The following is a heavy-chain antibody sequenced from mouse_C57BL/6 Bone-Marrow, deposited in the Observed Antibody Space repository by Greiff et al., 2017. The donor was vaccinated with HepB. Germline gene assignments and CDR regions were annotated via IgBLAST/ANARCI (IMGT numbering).Heavy chain of an antibody. D-gene: IGHD2-14*01. CDR3: ASGGTFAY. Sequence: EVQLQQSGPELVKPGASVKISCKASGYTFTDYYINWVKQSHGKSLEWIGDINPNNGGTSYNQKFKGKATLTVDKSSSTAYMELRSLTSEDSAVYYCASGGTFAYWGQGTLVTVSA. V-gene: IGHV1-26*01. CDR2: INPNNGGT. J-gene: IGHJ3*01. CDR1: GYTFTDYY.